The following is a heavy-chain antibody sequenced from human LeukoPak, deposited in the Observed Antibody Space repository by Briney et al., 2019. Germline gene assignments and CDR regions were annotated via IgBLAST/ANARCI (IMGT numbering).Heavy chain of an antibody. CDR2: IYYSGST. J-gene: IGHJ4*02. D-gene: IGHD3-22*01. CDR1: GGSISSSSYY. Sequence: SETLSLTCTVSGGSISSSSYYWGWIRQPPGKGLEWIGSIYYSGSTYYNPSLKSRVTISVDTSKNQFSLKLSSVTAADTAVYYCARDKAPPYYYDSSGLDYWGQGTLVTVSS. CDR3: ARDKAPPYYYDSSGLDY. V-gene: IGHV4-39*07.